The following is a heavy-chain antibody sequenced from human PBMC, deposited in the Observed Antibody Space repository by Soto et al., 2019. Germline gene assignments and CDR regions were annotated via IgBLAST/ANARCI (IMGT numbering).Heavy chain of an antibody. D-gene: IGHD2-21*01. CDR1: GFTFRSFT. CDR2: INSDGTIS. V-gene: IGHV3-74*01. J-gene: IGHJ6*02. CDR3: ARLSGDHSAFFSYGMDA. Sequence: GGSLRLSCAASGFTFRSFTMNWVRQAPGKGLEWVSGINSDGTISSYADSVKGRFTISRDNARNTLSLQMNSLRADDTAVYYCARLSGDHSAFFSYGMDAWGQGTTVTVSS.